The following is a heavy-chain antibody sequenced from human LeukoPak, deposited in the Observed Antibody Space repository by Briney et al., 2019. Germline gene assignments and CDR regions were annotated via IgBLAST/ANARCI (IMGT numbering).Heavy chain of an antibody. V-gene: IGHV4-59*08. Sequence: SETLSLTCTVSGGSIGNFYWNWIRQPPGKGLEWIGYIHYSGSTNYNPSLKSRVTISVDTSKNQFSLKVNSVTAADTAVYYCVKSRAVAEPFDYWGQGTLVTVSS. CDR2: IHYSGST. D-gene: IGHD6-19*01. CDR3: VKSRAVAEPFDY. J-gene: IGHJ4*02. CDR1: GGSIGNFY.